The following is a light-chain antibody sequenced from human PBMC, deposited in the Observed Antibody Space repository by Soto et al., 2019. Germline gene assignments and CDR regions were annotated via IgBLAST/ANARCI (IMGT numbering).Light chain of an antibody. Sequence: EIVMTQSPATLSVSPGERATLSCRASQNIGSNLAWYQQKPGQAPRLLIYGASTGATGIPARFSGSGSGTEFTLTISSLQSEDFAVYYCQQYNNWPQTFGQGTKVDIK. CDR2: GAS. J-gene: IGKJ1*01. CDR1: QNIGSN. V-gene: IGKV3-15*01. CDR3: QQYNNWPQT.